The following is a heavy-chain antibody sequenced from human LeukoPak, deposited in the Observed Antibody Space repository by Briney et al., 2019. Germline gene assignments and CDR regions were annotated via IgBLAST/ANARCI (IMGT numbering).Heavy chain of an antibody. Sequence: GGSLRLSCAASGFSFSNYGMHWVRQAPGKGLEWVSAISGSGGSTYYADSVKGRFTISRDNSKNTLYLQMNSLRAEDTAVYYCAKEYYDFWSGYPHDYWGQGTLVTVSS. J-gene: IGHJ4*02. CDR3: AKEYYDFWSGYPHDY. CDR1: GFSFSNYG. CDR2: ISGSGGST. D-gene: IGHD3-3*01. V-gene: IGHV3-23*01.